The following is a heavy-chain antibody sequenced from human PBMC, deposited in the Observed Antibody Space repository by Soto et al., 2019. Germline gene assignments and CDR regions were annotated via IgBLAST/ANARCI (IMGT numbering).Heavy chain of an antibody. Sequence: GGSLRLSCAASGFTFSSYAMSWVRQAPGKGLEWVSAISGSGGSTYYADSVKGRFTISRDNSKNTLYLQMNSLRAEDTAVYYCAKDRVSTTFGVVEYNWFDPWGQGTLVTVSS. D-gene: IGHD3-3*01. CDR2: ISGSGGST. CDR1: GFTFSSYA. J-gene: IGHJ5*02. CDR3: AKDRVSTTFGVVEYNWFDP. V-gene: IGHV3-23*01.